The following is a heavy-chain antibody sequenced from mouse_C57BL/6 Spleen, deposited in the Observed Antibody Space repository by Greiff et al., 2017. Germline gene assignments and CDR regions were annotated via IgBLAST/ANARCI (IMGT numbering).Heavy chain of an antibody. CDR2: IDPSDSYT. Sequence: QVQLQQPGAELVKPGASVKLSCKASGYTFTSYWMQWVKQRPGQGLEWIGEIDPSDSYTNYNQKFKGKATLTVDTSSSTAYMQLSSLTSEDSAVYYCAGGPLHGSSKEPWFAYWGQGTLVTVSA. J-gene: IGHJ3*01. CDR1: GYTFTSYW. CDR3: AGGPLHGSSKEPWFAY. D-gene: IGHD1-1*01. V-gene: IGHV1-50*01.